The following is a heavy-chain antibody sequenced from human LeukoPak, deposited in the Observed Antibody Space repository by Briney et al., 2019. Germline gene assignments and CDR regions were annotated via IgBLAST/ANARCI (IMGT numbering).Heavy chain of an antibody. J-gene: IGHJ4*02. CDR1: GFTSSSQN. D-gene: IGHD6-19*01. V-gene: IGHV3-21*01. CDR2: ISTSGDST. CDR3: VKNGWLDY. Sequence: GGSLRLSCAASGFTSSSQNMNWVRQAPGKGLEWVAYISTSGDSTKYADSVEGRFTISRDNVENSLYLLMNSLRVDDTAVYYCVKNGWLDYWGQGIVVTVSS.